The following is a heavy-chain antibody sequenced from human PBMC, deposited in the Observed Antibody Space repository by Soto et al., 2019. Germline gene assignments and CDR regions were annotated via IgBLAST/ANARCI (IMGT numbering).Heavy chain of an antibody. J-gene: IGHJ4*02. V-gene: IGHV3-23*01. D-gene: IGHD6-19*01. CDR1: GFTFSSYA. CDR3: AKSRIAVAGTGY. CDR2: ISGSGGST. Sequence: PGRSLRLSWAASGFTFSSYATSWVRQAPGKGLEWVSAISGSGGSTYYADSVKGRFTISRDNSKNTLYLQMNSLRAEDTAVYYCAKSRIAVAGTGYWGQGTLVTVSS.